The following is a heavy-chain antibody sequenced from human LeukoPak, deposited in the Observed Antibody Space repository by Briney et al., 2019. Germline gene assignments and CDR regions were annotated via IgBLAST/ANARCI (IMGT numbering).Heavy chain of an antibody. Sequence: GGSLRLSCAASGFTFSSYGMHWVRQAPGKGLAGVAVISYDGSNKYYADSVKGRFTISRDNSKNTLYLQMNSLRVEDTAVYYCAKDWGGVARGYYSYYFDYWGQGTLVTVSS. CDR1: GFTFSSYG. J-gene: IGHJ4*02. V-gene: IGHV3-30*18. D-gene: IGHD3-22*01. CDR3: AKDWGGVARGYYSYYFDY. CDR2: ISYDGSNK.